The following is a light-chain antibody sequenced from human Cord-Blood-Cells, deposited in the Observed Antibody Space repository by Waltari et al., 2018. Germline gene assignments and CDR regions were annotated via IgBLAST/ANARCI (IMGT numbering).Light chain of an antibody. CDR2: YDS. V-gene: IGLV3-21*04. Sequence: SYVLTQPPSESVAPGKTARITWGGNNIGSKSVHWYQQKPGKAPVLVIYYDSDRPSGIPERFSGSNSGNTATLTISRVEAGDEADYYCQVWDSSSDHVVFGGGTKLTVL. CDR3: QVWDSSSDHVV. CDR1: NIGSKS. J-gene: IGLJ2*01.